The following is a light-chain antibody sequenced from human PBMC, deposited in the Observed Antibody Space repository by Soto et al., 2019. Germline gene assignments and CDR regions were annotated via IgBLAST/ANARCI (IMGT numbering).Light chain of an antibody. CDR2: ANN. CDR3: AAWDGSLSGLYV. V-gene: IGLV1-47*02. CDR1: SSDIGAYDY. Sequence: QSALTQPASLSGSPGQSITISCTGTSSDIGAYDYVSWYQHLPGTAPKLLIIANNQRPSGVPDRFSGSKSGTSASLAISGLRSEDEGDYYCAAWDGSLSGLYVFGTGTKLTVL. J-gene: IGLJ1*01.